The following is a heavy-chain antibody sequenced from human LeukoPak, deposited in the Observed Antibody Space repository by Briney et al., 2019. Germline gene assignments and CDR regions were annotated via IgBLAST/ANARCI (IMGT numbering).Heavy chain of an antibody. J-gene: IGHJ4*02. V-gene: IGHV3-23*01. D-gene: IGHD5-12*01. CDR3: VKGGGYDTRDHYFDY. CDR2: LHADSGMT. CDR1: GFTFSSYA. Sequence: GGSLRLSCATSGFTFSSYAMSWVRQAPGKGLEWVSGLHADSGMTYYADSVKGRFTISRDNSKNTLYFQMNSLRAEDTAVYYCVKGGGYDTRDHYFDYWGQGTLVTVSS.